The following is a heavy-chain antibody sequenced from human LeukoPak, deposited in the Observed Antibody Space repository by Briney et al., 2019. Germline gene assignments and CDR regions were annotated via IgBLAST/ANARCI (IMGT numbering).Heavy chain of an antibody. V-gene: IGHV3-21*01. CDR2: ISSSSSYI. Sequence: PGGSLRLSCAASGFTFSSYSMNWVRQAPGKGLEWVSSISSSSSYIYYAGSVKGRFTISRDNAKNSLYLQMNSLRAEDTAVYYCARDGRSPFWSGLTLDYWGQGTLVTVSS. J-gene: IGHJ4*02. CDR1: GFTFSSYS. CDR3: ARDGRSPFWSGLTLDY. D-gene: IGHD3-3*01.